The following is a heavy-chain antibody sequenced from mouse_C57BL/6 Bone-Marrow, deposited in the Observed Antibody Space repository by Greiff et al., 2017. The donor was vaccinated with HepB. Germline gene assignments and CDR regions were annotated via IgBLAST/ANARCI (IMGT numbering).Heavy chain of an antibody. CDR1: GFSLTSYG. V-gene: IGHV2-5*01. CDR2: IWRGGST. D-gene: IGHD2-3*01. Sequence: VQLMESGPGLVQPSQSLSITCTVSGFSLTSYGVHWVRQSPGKGLEWLGVIWRGGSTDYNAAFMSRLSITKDNSKSQVFFKMNSLQADDTAIYYWAKNPYDGYYFYAMDYWGQGTSVTVSS. CDR3: AKNPYDGYYFYAMDY. J-gene: IGHJ4*01.